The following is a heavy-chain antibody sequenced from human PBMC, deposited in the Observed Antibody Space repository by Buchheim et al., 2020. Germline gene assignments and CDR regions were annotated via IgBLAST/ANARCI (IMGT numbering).Heavy chain of an antibody. V-gene: IGHV4-59*01. CDR1: GGSISSYY. CDR2: IYYSGST. D-gene: IGHD4-23*01. CDR3: ARDFGGHSSLNYYYYYGMDV. J-gene: IGHJ6*02. Sequence: QVQLQESGPGLVKPSETLSLTCTVSGGSISSYYWSWIRQPPGKGLEWIGYIYYSGSTNYNPSLKSRVTISVDTSKNQFSLKLSSVTAADTAVYYCARDFGGHSSLNYYYYYGMDVWGQGTT.